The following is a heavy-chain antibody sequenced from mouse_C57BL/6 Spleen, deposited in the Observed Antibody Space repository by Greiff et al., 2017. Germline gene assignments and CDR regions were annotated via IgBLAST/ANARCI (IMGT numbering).Heavy chain of an antibody. Sequence: QVQLQQPGAELVKPGASVKLSCKASGYTFTSYWMHWVKQRPGQGLEWIGMIHPNSGSTNYNEKFTSKATLTVDKSSSTAYMQLSSLTSEDSAVYYCARSRLYYDYDEGAMDYWGQGTSVTVSS. V-gene: IGHV1-64*01. D-gene: IGHD2-4*01. CDR2: IHPNSGST. CDR1: GYTFTSYW. J-gene: IGHJ4*01. CDR3: ARSRLYYDYDEGAMDY.